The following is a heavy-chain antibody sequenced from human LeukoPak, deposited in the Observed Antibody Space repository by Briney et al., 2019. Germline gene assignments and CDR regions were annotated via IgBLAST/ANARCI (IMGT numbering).Heavy chain of an antibody. D-gene: IGHD2/OR15-2a*01. J-gene: IGHJ5*02. Sequence: SQTLSLTCTVSGGSISSGGYYWSWIRQHPGKGLEWIGTVYYIGTTFYNPSLKSRLTLSVDTSKNQFSLKLGSVTAADTSVYYCARLSDRDPQHWFDPWGQGILVTVSS. CDR2: VYYIGTT. CDR3: ARLSDRDPQHWFDP. CDR1: GGSISSGGYY. V-gene: IGHV4-31*03.